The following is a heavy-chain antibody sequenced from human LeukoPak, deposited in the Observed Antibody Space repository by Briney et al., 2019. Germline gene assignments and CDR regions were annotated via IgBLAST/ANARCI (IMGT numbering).Heavy chain of an antibody. D-gene: IGHD2-15*01. CDR3: ARPVGMNTPDDAFDI. Sequence: SETLSLTCTVSGGSISSSSYYWGWIRQPPGKGLEWIGSIYYSGSTYYNPSLKSRVTISVDTSKNQFSLKLSSVTAADTAVYYCARPVGMNTPDDAFDIWGQGTMVTVSS. J-gene: IGHJ3*02. CDR1: GGSISSSSYY. CDR2: IYYSGST. V-gene: IGHV4-39*01.